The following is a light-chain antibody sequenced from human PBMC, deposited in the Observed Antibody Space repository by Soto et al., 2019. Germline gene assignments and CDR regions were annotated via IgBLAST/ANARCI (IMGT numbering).Light chain of an antibody. CDR1: TGPVTSNYF. J-gene: IGLJ3*02. CDR3: LLHSGGLWV. CDR2: STN. Sequence: QTVVTQEPSLTVSPGGAVTLTCASSTGPVTSNYFPNWFQQKPGQAPRSLLYSTNNKHSWTPARFSGSLLGGKAALTLSDVQPEDEADSYCLLHSGGLWVFGGGTKLTVL. V-gene: IGLV7-43*01.